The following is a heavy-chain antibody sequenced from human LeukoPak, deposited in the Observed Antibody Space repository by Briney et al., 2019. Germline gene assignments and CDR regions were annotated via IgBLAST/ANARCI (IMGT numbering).Heavy chain of an antibody. CDR2: LSSSGNA. D-gene: IGHD1-26*01. Sequence: PGGSLRLSCAASGFSFSDHEMNWVRQAPGKGLEWVSYLSSSGNAYYADSVMGRFTISRDNSKNSLYLQMTSLRADDTAVYYCASGGGSYSPDYWGQGTLVTVSS. CDR3: ASGGGSYSPDY. CDR1: GFSFSDHE. V-gene: IGHV3-48*03. J-gene: IGHJ4*02.